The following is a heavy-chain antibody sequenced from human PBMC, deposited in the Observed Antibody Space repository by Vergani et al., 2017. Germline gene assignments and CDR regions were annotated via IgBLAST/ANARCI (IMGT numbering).Heavy chain of an antibody. J-gene: IGHJ6*03. Sequence: QVQLVESGGGVVQPGRSLRLSCAASGFTFSSYGMHWVRQAPGKGLEWVAVISYDGSNKYYADSVKGRFTISRDNSKNTLYLQRNSLRAEDTAVYYCAKSARVVPAAIRNYYYMDVWGKGTTVTVSS. CDR1: GFTFSSYG. V-gene: IGHV3-30*18. CDR3: AKSARVVPAAIRNYYYMDV. D-gene: IGHD2-2*02. CDR2: ISYDGSNK.